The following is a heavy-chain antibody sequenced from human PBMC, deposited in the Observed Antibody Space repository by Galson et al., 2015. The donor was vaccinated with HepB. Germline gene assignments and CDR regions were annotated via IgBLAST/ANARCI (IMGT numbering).Heavy chain of an antibody. Sequence: SLRLSCAASGFTFSSYGMHWVRQAPGKGLEWVAVIWYDGSNKYYADSVKGRFTISRDNSKNTLYLQMNSLRAEDTAVYYCAREYSSSWWGEDYYYYYGMDVWGQGTTVTVSS. V-gene: IGHV3-33*01. D-gene: IGHD6-13*01. CDR1: GFTFSSYG. CDR2: IWYDGSNK. CDR3: AREYSSSWWGEDYYYYYGMDV. J-gene: IGHJ6*02.